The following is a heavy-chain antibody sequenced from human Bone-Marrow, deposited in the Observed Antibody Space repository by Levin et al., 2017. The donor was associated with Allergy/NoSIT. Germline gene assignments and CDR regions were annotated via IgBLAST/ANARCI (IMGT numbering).Heavy chain of an antibody. V-gene: IGHV3-7*03. J-gene: IGHJ4*02. CDR2: IKEDGTDK. Sequence: PGGSLRLSCAASGFTFTNHWMAWVRQAPGKGLEWLANIKEDGTDKNYVDSVKGRFTISRDNAKNSLYLQVSSLRAEDTAVYYCARESWKYDYWGQGTLVTVSS. D-gene: IGHD1-7*01. CDR3: ARESWKYDY. CDR1: GFTFTNHW.